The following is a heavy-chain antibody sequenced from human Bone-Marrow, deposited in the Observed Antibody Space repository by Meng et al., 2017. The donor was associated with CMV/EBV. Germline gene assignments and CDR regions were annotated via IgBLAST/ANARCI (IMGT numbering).Heavy chain of an antibody. V-gene: IGHV3-48*03. J-gene: IGHJ3*02. D-gene: IGHD2-15*01. CDR3: ARESVIWQLRAAFDI. Sequence: GESLKISCAASGFTFSSYEMNWVRQAPGKGLEWVSYISSSGSTIYYADSVKGRFTISRDNAKNSLYLQMNSLRAEDTAVYYCARESVIWQLRAAFDIWGQGTRVTVSS. CDR2: ISSSGSTI. CDR1: GFTFSSYE.